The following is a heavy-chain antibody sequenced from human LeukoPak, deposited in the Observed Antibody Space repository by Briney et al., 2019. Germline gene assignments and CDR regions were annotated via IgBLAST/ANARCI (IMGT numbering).Heavy chain of an antibody. J-gene: IGHJ4*02. D-gene: IGHD6-19*01. Sequence: ASVKVSCTASGYTFTGYYMHWVRQAPGQGLEWMGWINPNSGGTNYAQKFQGRVTMTRDTSISTAYMELSRLRSDDTAVYYCARSAVAGILSIDYWGQGTLVTVSS. V-gene: IGHV1-2*02. CDR3: ARSAVAGILSIDY. CDR1: GYTFTGYY. CDR2: INPNSGGT.